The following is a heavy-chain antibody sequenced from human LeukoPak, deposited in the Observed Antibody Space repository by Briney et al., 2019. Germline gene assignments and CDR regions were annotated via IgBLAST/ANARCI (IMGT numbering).Heavy chain of an antibody. CDR2: IKQDGHEK. V-gene: IGHV3-7*01. CDR1: GFTFSNYW. J-gene: IGHJ4*02. D-gene: IGHD1-26*01. Sequence: GGSLRLSCAASGFTFSNYWMSWVRQAPGKGLEWVANIKQDGHEKNYVDSVKGRFTITRDNSKNTLYLQMNSLRLEDMAVYYCAKPSGSGVDYWGRGTRVTVSS. CDR3: AKPSGSGVDY.